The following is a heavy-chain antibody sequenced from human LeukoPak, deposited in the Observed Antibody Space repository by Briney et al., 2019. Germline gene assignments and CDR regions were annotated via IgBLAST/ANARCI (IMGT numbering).Heavy chain of an antibody. Sequence: SGALSHTCTVSGGSIISYYWAWIRQPTAKELEGIGYIYYNGRANYNPSLKSRVTISVDTSKNQFSLKLSSVTAAGTAVYYGAIRRGIIGVVEALDIWRQETSDSVSS. CDR1: GGSIISYY. CDR2: IYYNGRA. D-gene: IGHD2-21*01. CDR3: AIRRGIIGVVEALDI. J-gene: IGHJ3*02. V-gene: IGHV4-59*08.